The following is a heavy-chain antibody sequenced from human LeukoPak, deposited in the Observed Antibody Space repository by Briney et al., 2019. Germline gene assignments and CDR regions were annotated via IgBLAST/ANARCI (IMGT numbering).Heavy chain of an antibody. CDR1: GFTFDDYA. J-gene: IGHJ4*02. CDR2: ISWNSGSI. D-gene: IGHD3-3*01. Sequence: GGSLRLSCAASGFTFDDYAMHWVRQAPGKGLEWDSGISWNSGSIGYADSVKGRLTISRDNAKNSLYLQMNSLRAEDTALYYCANSRLLYGGGFDYWGQGTLVTVSS. V-gene: IGHV3-9*01. CDR3: ANSRLLYGGGFDY.